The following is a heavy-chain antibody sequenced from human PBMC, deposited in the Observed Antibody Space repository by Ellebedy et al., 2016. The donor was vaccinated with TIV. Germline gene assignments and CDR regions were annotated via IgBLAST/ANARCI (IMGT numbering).Heavy chain of an antibody. CDR3: ARDSHYDFWSGYSNYGMDV. J-gene: IGHJ6*02. Sequence: GGSLRLXCAASGFTFSSYAMSWVRQAPGKGLEWVSAISGSGGSTYYADSVKGRFSISRDNSKNTLYLQMNSLRAEDTAVYYCARDSHYDFWSGYSNYGMDVWGQGTTVTVSS. CDR2: ISGSGGST. CDR1: GFTFSSYA. D-gene: IGHD3-3*01. V-gene: IGHV3-23*01.